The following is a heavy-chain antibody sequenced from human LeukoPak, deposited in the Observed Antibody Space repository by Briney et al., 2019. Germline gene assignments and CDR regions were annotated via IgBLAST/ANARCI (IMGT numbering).Heavy chain of an antibody. V-gene: IGHV4-4*07. J-gene: IGHJ3*02. D-gene: IGHD3-22*01. CDR1: GGSISSYY. CDR3: ARDNEHYYDSSGYFDAFDI. CDR2: IYTSGST. Sequence: KASETLSLTCTVSGGSISSYYWSWIRQPAGKGLEWIGCIYTSGSTNYNPSLKSRVTMSVDTSKNQFSLKLSSVTAADTAVYYCARDNEHYYDSSGYFDAFDIWGQGTMVTVSS.